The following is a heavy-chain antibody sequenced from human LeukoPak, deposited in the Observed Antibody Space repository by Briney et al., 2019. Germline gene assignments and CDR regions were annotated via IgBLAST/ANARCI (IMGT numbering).Heavy chain of an antibody. CDR2: IHFRGST. J-gene: IGHJ4*02. Sequence: PSETLSLTCTVSGGSISSYYRSWIRQPPGEGLEWIGYIHFRGSTSYNPSLKSRVAISVETSKNQFSLRLSSATTADTAVHYCASLAHCGTTSCYAPPWYSWGQGTLVTVSS. V-gene: IGHV4-4*09. CDR1: GGSISSYY. D-gene: IGHD2-2*01. CDR3: ASLAHCGTTSCYAPPWYS.